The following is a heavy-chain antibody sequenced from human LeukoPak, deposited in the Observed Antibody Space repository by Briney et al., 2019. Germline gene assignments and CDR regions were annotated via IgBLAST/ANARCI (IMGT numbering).Heavy chain of an antibody. J-gene: IGHJ6*01. V-gene: IGHV4-34*12. D-gene: IGHD6-25*01. Sequence: SETLSLTCAVYGGSFSGYYWSWIRQPPGKGLDWIGEIIHSRSTNYNPSLKRQVTISVETSKKQFSRSLRSLTAADTAVYYCAKRRTQGRGMYFKYGMAVWG. CDR3: AKRRTQGRGMYFKYGMAV. CDR1: GGSFSGYY. CDR2: IIHSRST.